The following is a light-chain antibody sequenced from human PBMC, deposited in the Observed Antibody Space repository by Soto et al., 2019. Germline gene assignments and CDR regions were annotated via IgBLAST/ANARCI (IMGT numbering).Light chain of an antibody. V-gene: IGLV1-40*01. CDR1: SSNIGAGYD. J-gene: IGLJ2*01. CDR3: QSYDSSLSRV. CDR2: GNS. Sequence: QSVLTQPPSVSGAPGQRVTISCTGSSSNIGAGYDVHWYQQLPGTAPKLLIYGNSNRPSGVPDRFSGSKSGTSASLAITGLQDEDEADYYCQSYDSSLSRVFCGGTKLTVL.